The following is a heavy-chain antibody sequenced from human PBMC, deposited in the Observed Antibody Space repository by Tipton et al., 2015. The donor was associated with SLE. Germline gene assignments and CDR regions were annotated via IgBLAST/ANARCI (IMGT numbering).Heavy chain of an antibody. CDR2: MNPNTGNT. CDR1: GYTFTTYD. D-gene: IGHD5-12*01. J-gene: IGHJ2*01. V-gene: IGHV1-8*03. CDR3: AGKDRRGYSDNDWWYFDI. Sequence: QSGAEVKKPGASVKVSCKASGYTFTTYDINWVRQATGQGLEWMGWMNPNTGNTAYAQQFQGRVTFTSNASISTTYMELSSLRSEDTAVYYCAGKDRRGYSDNDWWYFDIWGRGTLVTVSS.